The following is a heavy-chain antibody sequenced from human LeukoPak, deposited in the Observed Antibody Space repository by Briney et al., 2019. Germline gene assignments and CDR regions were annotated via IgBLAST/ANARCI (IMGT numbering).Heavy chain of an antibody. CDR2: IHYSGRT. J-gene: IGHJ4*02. Sequence: PSETLSLTCTVSGVSLRSGDYYWSWIRQRPGKGVEWIGYIHYSGRTHYNPSLKSRVIISVDTSKNQFSLKLRSVAAADTAAYYCARSRAGFTVIYFDYWGQGTLVTVSS. CDR1: GVSLRSGDYY. D-gene: IGHD4-17*01. CDR3: ARSRAGFTVIYFDY. V-gene: IGHV4-31*03.